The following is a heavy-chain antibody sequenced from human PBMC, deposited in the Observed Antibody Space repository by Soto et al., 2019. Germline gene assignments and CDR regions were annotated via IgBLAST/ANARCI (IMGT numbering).Heavy chain of an antibody. V-gene: IGHV1-18*01. CDR1: GYTFASYA. CDR2: ISAYNGNT. J-gene: IGHJ4*02. CDR3: ARDPPPPDY. Sequence: QVKLVQSGAEVKKPGASVKVSCKASGYTFASYAISWMRQAPGQGLEWMGWISAYNGNTNYAQKLQGRVTMTTDTSTSTADMELRSLRSDETAVYYCARDPPPPDYWSQGTLATASS.